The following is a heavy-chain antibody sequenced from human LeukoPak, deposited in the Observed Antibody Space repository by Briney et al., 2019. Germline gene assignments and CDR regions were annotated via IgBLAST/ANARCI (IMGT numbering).Heavy chain of an antibody. CDR3: ATIFGVANPIDY. Sequence: GGSLRLSCAASGFTFSNAWMSWVRQAPGKGLEWVGRIKSKTDGGTTDYAAPVKGRFTISRDDSKNTLYLQMNSLKTEDTAVYYCATIFGVANPIDYWGQGTLVTVSS. D-gene: IGHD3-3*01. CDR1: GFTFSNAW. J-gene: IGHJ4*02. CDR2: IKSKTDGGTT. V-gene: IGHV3-15*01.